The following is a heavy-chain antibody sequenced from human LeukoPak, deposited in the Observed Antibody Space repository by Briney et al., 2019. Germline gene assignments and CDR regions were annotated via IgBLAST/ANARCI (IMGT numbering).Heavy chain of an antibody. V-gene: IGHV1-18*01. CDR1: GYTFTSYG. D-gene: IGHD3-22*01. Sequence: ASVKVSCKASGYTFTSYGISWVRQAPGQGLEWMGWISAYNGNTNYAQKLRGRVTMTTDTSTSTAYMELRSLRSDDTAVYYCARDHYYDSSGYYDYYYYGMDVWGQGTTVTVSS. J-gene: IGHJ6*02. CDR2: ISAYNGNT. CDR3: ARDHYYDSSGYYDYYYYGMDV.